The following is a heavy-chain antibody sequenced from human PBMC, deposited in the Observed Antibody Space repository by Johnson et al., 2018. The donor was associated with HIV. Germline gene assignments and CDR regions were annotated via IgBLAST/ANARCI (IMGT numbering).Heavy chain of an antibody. CDR3: AKGLHIVVEGDAFDI. Sequence: VESGGGLIQPGGSLRLSCAASGFTVSSNCMTWVRQAPGKGLEWVSVIGTAGDTYSPGSVKGRSTISRENAKNSLYLQMNSLRAGDTAVYYCAKGLHIVVEGDAFDIWGQGTMVTVSS. D-gene: IGHD2-21*01. J-gene: IGHJ3*02. V-gene: IGHV3-13*01. CDR1: GFTVSSNC. CDR2: IGTAGDT.